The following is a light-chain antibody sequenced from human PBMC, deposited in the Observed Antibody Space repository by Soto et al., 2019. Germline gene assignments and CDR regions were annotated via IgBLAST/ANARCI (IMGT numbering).Light chain of an antibody. Sequence: QSVLTQPPSASGTPGQRVTISCSGSSSNMGRNFVNWYQHLPGTAPKVLIYTNDQRPSGVPDRFSGSKSGTSASLAISGLQREDEADYYCAAWDDSLNGPVFGGGTNLTVL. J-gene: IGLJ2*01. V-gene: IGLV1-44*01. CDR3: AAWDDSLNGPV. CDR2: TND. CDR1: SSNMGRNF.